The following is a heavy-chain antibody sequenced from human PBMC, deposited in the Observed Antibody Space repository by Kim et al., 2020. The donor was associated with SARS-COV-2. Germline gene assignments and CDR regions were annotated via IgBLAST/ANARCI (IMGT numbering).Heavy chain of an antibody. CDR3: AKYLREDYDSWSRKGIPFDS. CDR1: GFPFRNYG. D-gene: IGHD3-3*01. CDR2: IYSGGHRT. Sequence: GGSLRLSCVASGFPFRNYGMSWVRQAPGKGLEWVALIYSGGHRTKYADSVKGRFIISRDNSENTLHLQMNSLRADDTALYYCAKYLREDYDSWSRKGIPFDSWGQGTPVTVSS. J-gene: IGHJ4*02. V-gene: IGHV3-23*03.